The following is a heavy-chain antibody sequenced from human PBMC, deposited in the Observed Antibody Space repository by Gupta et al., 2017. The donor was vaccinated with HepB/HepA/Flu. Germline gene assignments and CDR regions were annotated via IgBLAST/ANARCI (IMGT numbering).Heavy chain of an antibody. J-gene: IGHJ6*03. CDR3: ARGDGSASPVYYYYMDV. D-gene: IGHD6-6*01. V-gene: IGHV4-34*01. CDR2: INHSGST. CDR1: GEFFSGYY. Sequence: QVQLQQWGAGLLKPSETLSLTCAVYGEFFSGYYWTWIRQPPGKGLEWIGEINHSGSTNYNTSRKRRVTISLDTTKNQFSLKLSSVTAADTAVYYCARGDGSASPVYYYYMDVWGKGTTVTVSS.